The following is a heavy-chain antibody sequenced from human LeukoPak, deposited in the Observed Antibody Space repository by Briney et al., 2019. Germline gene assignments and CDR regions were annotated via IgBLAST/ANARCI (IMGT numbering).Heavy chain of an antibody. CDR1: GYTFTGYY. V-gene: IGHV1-2*02. CDR3: ARDLAATGTLENWFDP. Sequence: ASVKVSCKASGYTFTGYYMHWVRQAPGQGLEWMGWINPNSGGTNYAQKFQGRVTMTRDTSISTAYMELSRLISDDTAVYYCARDLAATGTLENWFDPWGQGTLVTVSS. CDR2: INPNSGGT. J-gene: IGHJ5*02. D-gene: IGHD6-13*01.